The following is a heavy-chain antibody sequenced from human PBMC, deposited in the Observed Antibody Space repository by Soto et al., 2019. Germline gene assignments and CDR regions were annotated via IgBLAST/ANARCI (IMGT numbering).Heavy chain of an antibody. V-gene: IGHV3-7*01. D-gene: IGHD2-2*01. CDR1: GFTFSNSW. J-gene: IGHJ5*02. CDR2: IKQDGSEK. CDR3: ARWAVVPAAANGFDP. Sequence: GSLRLSCEASGFTFSNSWMSWVRQAPGKGLEWVANIKQDGSEKYYVDSVKGRFTISRDSAKNSLYLQMNSLRAEDTAVYYCARWAVVPAAANGFDPWGQGTLVTVSS.